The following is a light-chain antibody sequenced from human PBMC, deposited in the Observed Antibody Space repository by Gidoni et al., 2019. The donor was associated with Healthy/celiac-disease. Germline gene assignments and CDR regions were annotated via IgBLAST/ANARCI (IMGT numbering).Light chain of an antibody. CDR1: QSVSSSY. CDR3: QQYGSSPLT. J-gene: IGKJ4*01. V-gene: IGKV3-20*01. Sequence: ELVLTQSPGTLSLSPGERATLSCRASQSVSSSYLAWYQQKPGQAPRLLIYGASSRATGIPYRFSGSGSGTDFTLTISRLEPEDFAVYYCQQYGSSPLTFXGXTKVEIK. CDR2: GAS.